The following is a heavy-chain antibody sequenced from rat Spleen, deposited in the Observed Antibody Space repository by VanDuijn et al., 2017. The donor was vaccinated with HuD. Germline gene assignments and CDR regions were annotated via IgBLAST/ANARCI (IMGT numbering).Heavy chain of an antibody. CDR3: TREGYYYSGVMDA. CDR1: GFTFSSFP. CDR2: ISTSGGST. D-gene: IGHD1-2*01. V-gene: IGHV5-46*01. Sequence: EVQLVESGGGLVQPGRSMKLSCAASGFTFSSFPMAWVRQAPTKGLEWVATISTSGGSTYYRDSVKGRFTISRDNAKSTLYLQMNSLRSEDTATYYCTREGYYYSGVMDAWGQGASVTVSS. J-gene: IGHJ4*01.